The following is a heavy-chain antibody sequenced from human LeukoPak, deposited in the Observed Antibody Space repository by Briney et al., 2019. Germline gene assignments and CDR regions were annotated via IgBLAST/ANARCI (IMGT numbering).Heavy chain of an antibody. CDR2: IWYDGSNK. J-gene: IGHJ4*02. D-gene: IGHD1-26*01. Sequence: GGSLRLSCAASGFSFSSYAMNWVRQAPGKGLEWVAVIWYDGSNKYYTDSVKGRFTISRDNSKNTVYLQMNSLRAEDTAVYYCAKELGDPDYWSQGTLVTVSS. V-gene: IGHV3-30*02. CDR3: AKELGDPDY. CDR1: GFSFSSYA.